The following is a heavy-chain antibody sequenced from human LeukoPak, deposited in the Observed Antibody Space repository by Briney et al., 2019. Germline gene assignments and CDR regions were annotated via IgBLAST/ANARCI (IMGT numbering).Heavy chain of an antibody. CDR1: GFPFSGYW. J-gene: IGHJ4*02. CDR2: INQDGTNQ. CDR3: SRSLDY. Sequence: PGGSLRLSCVASGFPFSGYWKDWVRQAPGKGMEWVANINQDGTNQYYAASVKGRFSISRDNAKNSLYLQLNSLRAEDTGVYYCSRSLDYLGQGALVTVSS. V-gene: IGHV3-7*01.